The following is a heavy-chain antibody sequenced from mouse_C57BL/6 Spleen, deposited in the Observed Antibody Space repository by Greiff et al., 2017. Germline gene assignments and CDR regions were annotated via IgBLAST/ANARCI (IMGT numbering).Heavy chain of an antibody. D-gene: IGHD2-3*01. CDR1: GYTFTNYW. Sequence: QVHVKQPGAELVRPGTSVKMSCKASGYTFTNYWIGWAKQRPGHGLEWIGDIYPCGGYTNYNQKFKGKATLTADKSSSTAYMQFSSLRSEDSAIYYCTRDYDGYYGYWGQGTTLTVSS. V-gene: IGHV1-63*01. CDR2: IYPCGGYT. CDR3: TRDYDGYYGY. J-gene: IGHJ2*01.